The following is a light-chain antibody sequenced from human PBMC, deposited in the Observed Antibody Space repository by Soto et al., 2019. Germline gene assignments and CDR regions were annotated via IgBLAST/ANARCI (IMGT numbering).Light chain of an antibody. J-gene: IGKJ1*01. CDR1: QGVRNE. CDR3: LQDYAYPRT. V-gene: IGKV1-6*01. Sequence: AIQMTQSPSSLSASVGDRVTITCRASQGVRNELVWYQQRPGKAPNLLIYASSTLQSGVPSRFSGSGSGTDFTLTINNLQPDDFATYYCLQDYAYPRTFGQGTKVEIK. CDR2: ASS.